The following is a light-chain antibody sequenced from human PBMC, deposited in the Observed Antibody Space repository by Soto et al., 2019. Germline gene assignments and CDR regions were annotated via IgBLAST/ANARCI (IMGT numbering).Light chain of an antibody. V-gene: IGLV2-23*01. CDR1: SSDVGSYSL. J-gene: IGLJ2*01. CDR2: EGS. Sequence: QSVLTQPASVSGSPGQSITISCTGTSSDVGSYSLVSWYQQHPGKAPKLMIYEGSKRPSGVSNRFSGSKSGNTASLTISGLHAEDEADYYCCSYAGSNTLVFGGRTKLTVL. CDR3: CSYAGSNTLV.